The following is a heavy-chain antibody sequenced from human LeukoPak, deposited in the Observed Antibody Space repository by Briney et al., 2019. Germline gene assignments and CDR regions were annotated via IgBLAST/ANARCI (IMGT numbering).Heavy chain of an antibody. J-gene: IGHJ4*02. V-gene: IGHV3-30*18. D-gene: IGHD3-22*01. CDR1: GFTFSSCG. CDR3: AKDKYYYDSSGYLDY. Sequence: GGSLRLPCAASGFTFSSCGMHCVRQAPGKGLEWVAVTSYDGSNKYYADSVKGRFTISRDNSKNTLYLQMNSLRAEDTAVYYCAKDKYYYDSSGYLDYWGQGTLVTVSS. CDR2: TSYDGSNK.